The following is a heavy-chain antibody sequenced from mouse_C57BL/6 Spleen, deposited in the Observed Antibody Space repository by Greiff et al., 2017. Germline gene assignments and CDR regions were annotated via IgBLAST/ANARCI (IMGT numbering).Heavy chain of an antibody. J-gene: IGHJ4*01. CDR3: ARGGEEGYYYAMDY. CDR1: GFNIKDYY. V-gene: IGHV14-2*01. Sequence: EVKLVESGAELVKPAASVKLSCTASGFNIKDYYMHLVKLRTQQGLERIGRIDPEDGETKYAPTFQGKAPITADTSSNTAYLQLSGLTSENTAVYYCARGGEEGYYYAMDYWGQGTSVTVSS. CDR2: IDPEDGET.